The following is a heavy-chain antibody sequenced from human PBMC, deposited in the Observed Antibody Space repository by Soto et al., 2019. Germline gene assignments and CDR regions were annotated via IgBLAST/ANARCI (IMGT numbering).Heavy chain of an antibody. CDR2: ISYDGSNK. Sequence: PGGSLRLSCAASGFTFSSYAMHWVRQAPGKGLEWVAVISYDGSNKYYADSVKGRFTISRDNSKNTLYLQMNSLRAEDTAVYYCARDQGGYSSSWLNYYYYYGMDVWGQGTTVTVSS. V-gene: IGHV3-30-3*01. CDR1: GFTFSSYA. CDR3: ARDQGGYSSSWLNYYYYYGMDV. J-gene: IGHJ6*02. D-gene: IGHD6-13*01.